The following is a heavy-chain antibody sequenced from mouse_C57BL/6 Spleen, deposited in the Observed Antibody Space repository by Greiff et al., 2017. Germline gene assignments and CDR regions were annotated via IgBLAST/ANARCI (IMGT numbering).Heavy chain of an antibody. CDR3: VSGGDDYAMDY. Sequence: GGGLVQPKGSLKLSCAASGFSFNTYAMNWVRQAPGKGLEWVARIRSKSNNYATYYADSVKDRFTISRDDSESMLYLQMNNLKTEDTAMYYCVSGGDDYAMDYWGQGTSVTVSS. CDR2: IRSKSNNYAT. CDR1: GFSFNTYA. J-gene: IGHJ4*01. V-gene: IGHV10-1*01. D-gene: IGHD3-3*01.